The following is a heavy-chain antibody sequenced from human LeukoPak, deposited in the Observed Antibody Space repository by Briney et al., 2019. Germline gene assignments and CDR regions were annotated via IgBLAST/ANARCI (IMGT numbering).Heavy chain of an antibody. V-gene: IGHV3-9*01. CDR1: GFTFDDYA. CDR3: AKGDKMLTWRRTYNRFDP. Sequence: PGRSLRLSCAVSGFTFDDYAMHWVRQVPGKGLEWVSGINWNSDSIGYAVRGRFTISRDNSKNTLYLQMNSLRAEDTAVYFCAKGDKMLTWRRTYNRFDPWGQGTLVTVSS. CDR2: INWNSDSI. J-gene: IGHJ5*02. D-gene: IGHD3-16*01.